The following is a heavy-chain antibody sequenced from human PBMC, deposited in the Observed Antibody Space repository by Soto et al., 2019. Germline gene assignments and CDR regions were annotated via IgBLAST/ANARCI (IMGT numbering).Heavy chain of an antibody. V-gene: IGHV3-7*05. J-gene: IGHJ6*02. CDR1: GFSISRYW. Sequence: DVQLVESGGGLVQPGGSLRVSCGASGFSISRYWMSWVRRAPGKGLEWVGNIDQDGTENFYAGSVRGRFTISRDNAMNSLYLQMDSLRAEDTAVYFCARDRGNGYYGQDTWGMDVWGQGTTVTVSS. CDR3: ARDRGNGYYGQDTWGMDV. CDR2: IDQDGTEN. D-gene: IGHD1-26*01.